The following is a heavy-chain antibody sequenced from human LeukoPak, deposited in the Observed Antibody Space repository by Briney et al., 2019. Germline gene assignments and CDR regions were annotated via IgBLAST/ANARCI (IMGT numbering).Heavy chain of an antibody. V-gene: IGHV1-18*01. CDR2: ISTYNDNT. J-gene: IGHJ4*02. CDR1: GYTFTSYD. D-gene: IGHD6-6*01. Sequence: ASVKVSCKASGYTFTSYDISWVRQAPGQGLEWMGWISTYNDNTHYAQKLQGRVTMTTDTSTSTVYMELKSLRSDDTAVYYCARIQSRIIAARPGNPAFDYWGRGTLITVSS. CDR3: ARIQSRIIAARPGNPAFDY.